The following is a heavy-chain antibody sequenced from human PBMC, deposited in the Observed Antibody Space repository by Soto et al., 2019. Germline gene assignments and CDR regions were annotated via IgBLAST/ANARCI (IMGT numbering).Heavy chain of an antibody. D-gene: IGHD3-22*01. CDR2: IYYSGST. CDR1: GGSISSYY. Sequence: PSETLSLTCTVSGGSISSYYWSWIRQPPGKGLEWIGYIYYSGSTNYNPSLKRRVTISVDTSKNQFSLKLSSVTAADTAVYYCARARIVYSNSSGYIDYWGQGTLVTVSS. J-gene: IGHJ4*02. CDR3: ARARIVYSNSSGYIDY. V-gene: IGHV4-59*01.